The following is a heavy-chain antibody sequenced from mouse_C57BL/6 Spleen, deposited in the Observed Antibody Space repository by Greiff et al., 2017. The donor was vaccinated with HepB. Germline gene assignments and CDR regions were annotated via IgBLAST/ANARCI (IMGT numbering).Heavy chain of an antibody. J-gene: IGHJ2*01. CDR3: ARSGGDYFDN. V-gene: IGHV1-50*01. CDR2: IDPSDSYT. Sequence: VQLQQPGAELVKPGASVKLSCKASGYTFTSYWMQWVKQRPGQGLEWIGEIDPSDSYTNYNQKFKGKATLTVDTSSSTAYMQLSSLTSEDSAVYYCARSGGDYFDNWGQGTTLTVSS. D-gene: IGHD3-1*01. CDR1: GYTFTSYW.